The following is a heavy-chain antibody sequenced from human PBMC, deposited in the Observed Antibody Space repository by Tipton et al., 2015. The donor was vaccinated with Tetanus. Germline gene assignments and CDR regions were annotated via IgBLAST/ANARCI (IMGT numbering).Heavy chain of an antibody. J-gene: IGHJ6*02. CDR3: TTGLRAGTLNYYGMDV. CDR2: IKSKTDGGTT. CDR1: GFTFSNAW. Sequence: SLRLSCAASGFTFSNAWMNWVRQAPGKGLEWVGRIKSKTDGGTTDYAAPVKGRFTISRDGSKNTLYLQMNSLKTEDTAVYYCTTGLRAGTLNYYGMDVWGQGTTVTVSS. D-gene: IGHD3-10*01. V-gene: IGHV3-15*07.